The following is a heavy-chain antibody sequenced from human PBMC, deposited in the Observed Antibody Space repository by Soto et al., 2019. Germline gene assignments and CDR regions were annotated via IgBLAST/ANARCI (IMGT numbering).Heavy chain of an antibody. V-gene: IGHV1-46*01. Sequence: QVQLVQSGAEVKKPGASVKVSCKASGYTFTSYYMHWVRQAPGQGLEWMGIINPSGGSTSYAQKFQGRVTMTSDTSTSTVYMELSSRRSEDTAVYYCARKSTTNWFDPWGQGTLVTVSS. J-gene: IGHJ5*02. CDR3: ARKSTTNWFDP. D-gene: IGHD1-1*01. CDR2: INPSGGST. CDR1: GYTFTSYY.